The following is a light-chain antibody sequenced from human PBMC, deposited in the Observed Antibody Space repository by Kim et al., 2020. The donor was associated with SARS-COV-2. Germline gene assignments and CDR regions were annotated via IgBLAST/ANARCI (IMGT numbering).Light chain of an antibody. CDR1: QDISKH. V-gene: IGKV1-33*01. J-gene: IGKJ1*01. CDR3: QQYDDLVT. Sequence: DIQMTQSPFSLSASLGDRVTITCQASQDISKHLSWFQQRLGRAPKLLIHGASDLETGVPPRFTGSGSGTYFTLTIDGLQPEDLATYFCQQYDDLVTFGQGTKVDIK. CDR2: GAS.